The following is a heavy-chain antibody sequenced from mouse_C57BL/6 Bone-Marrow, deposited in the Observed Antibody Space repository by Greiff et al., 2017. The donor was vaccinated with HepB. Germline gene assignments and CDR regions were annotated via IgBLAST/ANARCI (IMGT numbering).Heavy chain of an antibody. V-gene: IGHV3-5*01. J-gene: IGHJ2*01. CDR1: GISITTGNYR. CDR3: ERDSLRYWGYYFDY. Sequence: EVQLQESGPGLVKPSQTVFLTCTVTGISITTGNYRWSWIRQFPGNKLEWIGYIYYSGTITYNPSLTSRTTITRDTPKNQFVLEMNSLTAEDTATYYCERDSLRYWGYYFDYWGQGTTLTVSS. D-gene: IGHD1-1*01. CDR2: IYYSGTI.